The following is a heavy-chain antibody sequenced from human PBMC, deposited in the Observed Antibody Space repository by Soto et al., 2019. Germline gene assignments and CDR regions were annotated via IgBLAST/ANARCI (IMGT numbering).Heavy chain of an antibody. D-gene: IGHD3-9*01. Sequence: EVQLVESGGGLVQPGRSLRLSCAASGFTVSSNYMSWVRQAPGKGLEWVSVIYSGGDTKYADSVKGRFTISRDNSKNTLYLQMDSLRVEDTAVYYCAREGQYDILTGYRHHFDCWGQGTLVTVSS. CDR1: GFTVSSNY. J-gene: IGHJ4*02. CDR2: IYSGGDT. V-gene: IGHV3-66*01. CDR3: AREGQYDILTGYRHHFDC.